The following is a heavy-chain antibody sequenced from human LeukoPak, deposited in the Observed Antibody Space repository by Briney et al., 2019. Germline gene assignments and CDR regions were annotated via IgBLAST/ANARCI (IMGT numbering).Heavy chain of an antibody. CDR2: IIAILDSA. CDR1: GGSFSDYS. D-gene: IGHD5-12*01. Sequence: SVKVSCKASGGSFSDYSISWVRQAPGQGLEWMGRIIAILDSAHYAQKFQGRFTITADKSTTTVYMELSSLRSDDTAVYYCVRSGYDYDWFDPWGQGTLVTVSS. CDR3: VRSGYDYDWFDP. V-gene: IGHV1-69*08. J-gene: IGHJ5*02.